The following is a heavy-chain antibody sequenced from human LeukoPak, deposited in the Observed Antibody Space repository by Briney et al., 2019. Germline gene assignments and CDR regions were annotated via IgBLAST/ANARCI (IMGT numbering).Heavy chain of an antibody. D-gene: IGHD6-6*01. Sequence: SETLSLTCSGSGYSISRGFYWAWVRQPPGKGLEWIGSINHSGSTSYNPSLKSRVTMSVDTSKNQFSLKVNSVTAADTAVYFCARVEREQLVDYYWGQGTLVTVSS. CDR2: INHSGST. CDR3: ARVEREQLVDYY. J-gene: IGHJ4*02. CDR1: GYSISRGFY. V-gene: IGHV4-38-2*02.